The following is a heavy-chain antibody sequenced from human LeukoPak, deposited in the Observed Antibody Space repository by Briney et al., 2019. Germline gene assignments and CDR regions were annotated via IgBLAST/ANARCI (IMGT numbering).Heavy chain of an antibody. CDR2: IIPIFGTA. CDR1: GGTFSSYA. Sequence: ASVKVSCKASGGTFSSYAISWVRQAPGQGLEWMGGIIPIFGTANYAQKFQGRATITTDESTSTAYMELSSLRSEDTAVYYCARVVVKYYYDSSGLGAFDIWGQGTMVTVSS. CDR3: ARVVVKYYYDSSGLGAFDI. V-gene: IGHV1-69*05. D-gene: IGHD3-22*01. J-gene: IGHJ3*02.